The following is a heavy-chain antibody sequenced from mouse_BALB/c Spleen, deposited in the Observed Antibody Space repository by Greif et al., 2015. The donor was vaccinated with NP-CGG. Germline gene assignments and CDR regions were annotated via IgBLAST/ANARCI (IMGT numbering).Heavy chain of an antibody. J-gene: IGHJ2*01. CDR2: IDPANGNT. D-gene: IGHD1-1*01. CDR3: AREDGYYGTPFDY. Sequence: VQLKESGAELVKPGASVKLSCTASGFNIKDTYMHWVKQRPEQGLEWIGRIDPANGNTKYDPKFQGKATITADTSSNTAYLQLSSLTSEDTAVYYCAREDGYYGTPFDYWGQGTTLTVSS. CDR1: GFNIKDTY. V-gene: IGHV14-3*02.